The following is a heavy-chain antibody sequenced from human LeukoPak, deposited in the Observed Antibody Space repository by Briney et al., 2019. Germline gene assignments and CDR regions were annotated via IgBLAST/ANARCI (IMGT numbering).Heavy chain of an antibody. CDR1: GFTFSSYS. CDR2: ISSSSSTI. CDR3: ARVRVGYSYGYGAFDI. V-gene: IGHV3-48*02. Sequence: GRSLRLSCAASGFTFSSYSMNWVRQAPGKGLEWASYISSSSSTIYYADSVKGRFTISRDNAKNSLYLQMNSLRDEDTAVYYCARVRVGYSYGYGAFDIWGQGTMVTVSS. J-gene: IGHJ3*02. D-gene: IGHD5-18*01.